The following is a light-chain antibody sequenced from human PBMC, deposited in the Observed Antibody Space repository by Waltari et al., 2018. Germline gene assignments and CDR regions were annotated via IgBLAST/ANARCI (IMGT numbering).Light chain of an antibody. CDR3: QAWDSNRYVI. J-gene: IGLJ2*01. Sequence: SYELTQSPSLSVSPGQTASITCSGDTLGNKYISWYQQKPGQSPVLLIFQDNMRPSGIPERFSGSNSGNTATLTISGTQAVDEADYYCQAWDSNRYVIFGGGTKLTVL. CDR2: QDN. CDR1: TLGNKY. V-gene: IGLV3-1*01.